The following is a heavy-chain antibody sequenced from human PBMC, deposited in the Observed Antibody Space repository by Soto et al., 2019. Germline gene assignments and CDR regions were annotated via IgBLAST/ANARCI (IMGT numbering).Heavy chain of an antibody. Sequence: ASVKVSCKASGYTFTGYYMHWVRQAPGQGLEWMGWINPNSGGTNYAQKFQGWVIMTRDTSISTAYMELSRLRSDDTAVYYCARAQTKMLLVHYYYGMDVWGQGTTVTVSS. J-gene: IGHJ6*02. CDR3: ARAQTKMLLVHYYYGMDV. CDR1: GYTFTGYY. D-gene: IGHD2-15*01. CDR2: INPNSGGT. V-gene: IGHV1-2*04.